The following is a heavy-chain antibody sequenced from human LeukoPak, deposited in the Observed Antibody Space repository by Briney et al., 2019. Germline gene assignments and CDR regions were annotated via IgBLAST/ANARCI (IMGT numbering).Heavy chain of an antibody. J-gene: IGHJ4*02. CDR3: AKRGVVIRVILVGFHKEAYYFDA. V-gene: IGHV3-23*01. D-gene: IGHD3-22*01. CDR1: GITLSNYG. Sequence: PGGSLRLSCAVSGITLSNYGMSGVRQAPGKGLEWVAGISGSGGGTVYADSVKGRFTISRDNRKNTLYLQMNSLRADDTAVYFCAKRGVVIRVILVGFHKEAYYFDAWGQGALVTVSP. CDR2: ISGSGGGT.